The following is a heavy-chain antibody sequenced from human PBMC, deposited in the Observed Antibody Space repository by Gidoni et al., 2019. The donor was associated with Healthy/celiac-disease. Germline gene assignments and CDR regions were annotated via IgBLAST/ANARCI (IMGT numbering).Heavy chain of an antibody. Sequence: QLQLQESGPGLVKPSETLSLTCTVSGGSISSSSYYWGWIRQPPGKGLEWIGSIYYSGSTYYNPSLKSRVTISVDTSKNQFSLKLSSVTAADTAVYYCASRDYDILTGYYNGEDYWGQGTLVTVSS. D-gene: IGHD3-9*01. V-gene: IGHV4-39*01. CDR2: IYYSGST. CDR1: GGSISSSSYY. J-gene: IGHJ4*02. CDR3: ASRDYDILTGYYNGEDY.